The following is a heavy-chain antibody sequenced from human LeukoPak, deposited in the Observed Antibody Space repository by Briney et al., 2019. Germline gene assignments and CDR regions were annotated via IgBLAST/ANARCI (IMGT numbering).Heavy chain of an antibody. CDR1: GGTFSSYA. V-gene: IGHV1-69*01. CDR2: IIPIVGTA. J-gene: IGHJ4*02. CDR3: ARMGIAAAGPFDY. D-gene: IGHD6-13*01. Sequence: SVKVSCKASGGTFSSYAISWVRQAPGQGLEWMGGIIPIVGTANYAQKFQGRVTITADESTSTAYMELSSLRSEDTAVYYCARMGIAAAGPFDYWGQGTLVTVSS.